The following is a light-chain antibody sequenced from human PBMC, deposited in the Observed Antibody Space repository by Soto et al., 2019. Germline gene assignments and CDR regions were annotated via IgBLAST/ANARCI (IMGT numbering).Light chain of an antibody. V-gene: IGKV1-39*01. CDR1: QNIGRY. Sequence: DIQMTQSPSSLSASIGDRVTISCRASQNIGRYLNWYQHKPGKAPKLLIYTASSLHSGVPSRFSGSGSGTDFTLTISSLQPEDFATYYCQQTYIMPTTFGQGTRLEIK. CDR2: TAS. CDR3: QQTYIMPTT. J-gene: IGKJ5*01.